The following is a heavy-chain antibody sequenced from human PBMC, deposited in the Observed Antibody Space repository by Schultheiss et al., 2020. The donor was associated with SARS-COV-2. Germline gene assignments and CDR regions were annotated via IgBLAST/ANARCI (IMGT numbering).Heavy chain of an antibody. Sequence: GGSLRISCAASLFSFVYYARIGVRQAPGKGLEWVGCISSKAYGGTTEYAASVKGRFTIPRDDSKSIAYLQMNSLKTEDTAVYYCTRVPRGTIFGVVIGTIYYYYYYGMDVWGQGTTVTVSS. J-gene: IGHJ6*02. CDR3: TRVPRGTIFGVVIGTIYYYYYYGMDV. V-gene: IGHV3-49*04. D-gene: IGHD3-3*01. CDR1: LFSFVYYA. CDR2: ISSKAYGGTT.